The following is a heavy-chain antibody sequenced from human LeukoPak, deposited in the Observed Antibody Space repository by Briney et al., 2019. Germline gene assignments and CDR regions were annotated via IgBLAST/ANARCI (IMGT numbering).Heavy chain of an antibody. CDR3: AKDGKVLLWFGELSYFDY. CDR1: GFTFSSYA. V-gene: IGHV3-23*01. Sequence: GGSLRLSCAASGFTFSSYAMSWVRQAPGKGLEWVSAISGSGGSTYYADSVKGRFTISRDNSKNTLYLQMNSLRAEDTAIYYCAKDGKVLLWFGELSYFDYWGQGTLVTVSS. CDR2: ISGSGGST. D-gene: IGHD3-10*01. J-gene: IGHJ4*02.